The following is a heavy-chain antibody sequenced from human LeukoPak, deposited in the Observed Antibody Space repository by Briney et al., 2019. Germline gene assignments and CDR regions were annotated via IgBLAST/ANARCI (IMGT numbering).Heavy chain of an antibody. Sequence: PGASVKVSCKASGYTFTGYYMHWVRQAPGQGLEWMGRINPNSGGTNYAQKFQGRVTMTRDTSISTAYMELSRLRSDDTAVCYCAREGDIVLMSAFDIWGQGTMVTVSS. V-gene: IGHV1-2*06. CDR3: AREGDIVLMSAFDI. D-gene: IGHD2-8*01. J-gene: IGHJ3*02. CDR1: GYTFTGYY. CDR2: INPNSGGT.